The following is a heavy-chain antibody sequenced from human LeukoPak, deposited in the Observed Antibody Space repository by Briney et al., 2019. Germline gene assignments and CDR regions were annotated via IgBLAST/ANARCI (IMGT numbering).Heavy chain of an antibody. Sequence: GGSLRLSCVASGFTFDDYTMHWVRQVPGKGLQWVSLITWDGGSTFYADSVKGRFTISRDNSKKSLSLQMYGLSTEDTALYYCARERRRVIDYWGQGTLVTVSS. D-gene: IGHD1-26*01. CDR1: GFTFDDYT. J-gene: IGHJ4*02. CDR2: ITWDGGST. CDR3: ARERRRVIDY. V-gene: IGHV3-43*01.